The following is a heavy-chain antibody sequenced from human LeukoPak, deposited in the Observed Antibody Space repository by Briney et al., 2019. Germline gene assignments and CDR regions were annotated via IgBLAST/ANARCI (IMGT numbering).Heavy chain of an antibody. Sequence: SETLSLTCVASGASVSTSHWNWIRQLPGKGLEWIGCLSYTGKTDYNPSLTSRVTISLATSKNPVSLKMASVTAADTAIYYCSEGYFEPFDHWGQGILVTVSS. CDR3: SEGYFEPFDH. D-gene: IGHD2/OR15-2a*01. CDR1: GASVSTSH. J-gene: IGHJ4*02. CDR2: LSYTGKT. V-gene: IGHV4-59*02.